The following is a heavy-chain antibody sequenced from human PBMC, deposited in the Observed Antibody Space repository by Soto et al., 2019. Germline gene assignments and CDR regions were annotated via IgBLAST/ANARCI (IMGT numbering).Heavy chain of an antibody. Sequence: VPLLESGGGLVQPEGSLRLSCAASGFTFSSYAMGWVRQGPGKGLEWVAVVSIGGSTHYADSVRGRFTISRDNSMTTRSLQMNSLTAEDTAVYFCAKRRGAGGHFDYWGQGALVTVSS. V-gene: IGHV3-23*01. J-gene: IGHJ4*02. CDR1: GFTFSSYA. CDR2: VSIGGST. CDR3: AKRRGAGGHFDY. D-gene: IGHD2-15*01.